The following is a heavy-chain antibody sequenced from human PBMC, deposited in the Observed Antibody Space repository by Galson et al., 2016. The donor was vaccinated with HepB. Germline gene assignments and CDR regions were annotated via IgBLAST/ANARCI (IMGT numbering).Heavy chain of an antibody. D-gene: IGHD2-2*01. J-gene: IGHJ3*02. CDR1: GYTFTSYG. CDR3: ARDTYCTSTSSCYLPDAFDI. CDR2: ISAYSGNT. Sequence: SVKVSCKASGYTFTSYGFSWVRQAPGQGLEWMGWISAYSGNTNYAQKVQGRVTMTTDTSTSTAYMELRSLRYDDTAVYYCARDTYCTSTSSCYLPDAFDIWGQGTMVTVSS. V-gene: IGHV1-18*04.